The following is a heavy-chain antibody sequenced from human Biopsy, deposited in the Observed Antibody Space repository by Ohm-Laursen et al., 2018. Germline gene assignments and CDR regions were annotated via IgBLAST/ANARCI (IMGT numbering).Heavy chain of an antibody. CDR2: IYTIGDT. D-gene: IGHD1-26*01. V-gene: IGHV4-4*07. J-gene: IGHJ2*01. Sequence: PSETLSLTCTVSGASMTGYFWTWVRQPAGKGLEWIGHIYTIGDTTYNPSLESRVTMSLDTSMNHLSLRLTSVTAADTAVYYCARHAPSYSGSYWRYFDLWGRGTLVTVSS. CDR1: GASMTGYF. CDR3: ARHAPSYSGSYWRYFDL.